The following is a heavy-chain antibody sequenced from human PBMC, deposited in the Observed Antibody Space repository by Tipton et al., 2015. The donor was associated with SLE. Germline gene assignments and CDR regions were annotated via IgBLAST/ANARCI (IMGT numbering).Heavy chain of an antibody. V-gene: IGHV4-34*01. J-gene: IGHJ6*03. D-gene: IGHD4-23*01. CDR1: GGSFSGYY. CDR3: ARGTRYYYMDV. Sequence: TLSLTCAVYGGSFSGYYWSWIRQPPGKGLEWIGEINHSGSTNYNPSLKSRVTISVDTSKNQFSLKLSSVTAADTAAYYCARGTRYYYMDVWGKGTTVTVSS. CDR2: INHSGST.